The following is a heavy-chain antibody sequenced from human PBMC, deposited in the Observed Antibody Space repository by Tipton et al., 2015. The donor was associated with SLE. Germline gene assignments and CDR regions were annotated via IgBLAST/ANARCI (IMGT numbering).Heavy chain of an antibody. CDR3: ARGGGGDTSWFAP. J-gene: IGHJ5*02. Sequence: TLSLTCTVSGGSISSFYWSWIRQPPGKGLEWIGYIYYSGSTNYNPSLKSRVTISVDTSKNQFSLRLSSVTAADTAVYYCARGGGGDTSWFAPWGQGTLVTVSS. CDR2: IYYSGST. D-gene: IGHD2-21*01. CDR1: GGSISSFY. V-gene: IGHV4-59*12.